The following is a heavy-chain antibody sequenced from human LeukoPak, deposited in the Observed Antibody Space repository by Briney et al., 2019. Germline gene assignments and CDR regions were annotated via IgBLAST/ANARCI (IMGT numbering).Heavy chain of an antibody. CDR2: IYHSGST. CDR3: ASEQIAAAGTLYYFDY. V-gene: IGHV4-38-2*01. Sequence: WETLSLTCAVSGYSISSGYYWGWIRQPPGKGLEWIGSIYHSGSTYYNPSLKSRVTISVDTSKNQFSLKLSSVTAADTAVYYCASEQIAAAGTLYYFDYWGQGTLVTVSS. J-gene: IGHJ4*02. CDR1: GYSISSGYY. D-gene: IGHD6-13*01.